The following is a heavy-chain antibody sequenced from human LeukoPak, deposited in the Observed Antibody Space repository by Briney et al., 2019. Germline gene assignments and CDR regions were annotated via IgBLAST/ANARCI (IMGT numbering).Heavy chain of an antibody. J-gene: IGHJ4*02. CDR2: IYYSGST. D-gene: IGHD2-2*03. CDR1: GGSISSGGYY. V-gene: IGHV4-31*03. Sequence: SQTLSLTCTVSGGSISSGGYYWSWIRQHPGKGLEWIGYIYYSGSTYYNPSLKSRVTISEDTSKHQISLKMSSVTAAYTAVYYCAKEKSMDPNVDYWGQGTLVTVSS. CDR3: AKEKSMDPNVDY.